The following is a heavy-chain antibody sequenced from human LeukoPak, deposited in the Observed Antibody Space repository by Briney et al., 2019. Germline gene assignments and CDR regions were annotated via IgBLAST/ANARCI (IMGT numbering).Heavy chain of an antibody. D-gene: IGHD2-2*01. V-gene: IGHV3-74*01. J-gene: IGHJ3*01. CDR1: GFTFSNAW. CDR2: TNKEGTGT. Sequence: GGSLRLSCAASGFTFSNAWMHWVRQAPGKGLMWVSRTNKEGTGTTYADSVRGRFTISRDNAKNTLPLQVNSLRAEDTGVYYCAREMGSSSYVLDVWGQGTMVTVSS. CDR3: AREMGSSSYVLDV.